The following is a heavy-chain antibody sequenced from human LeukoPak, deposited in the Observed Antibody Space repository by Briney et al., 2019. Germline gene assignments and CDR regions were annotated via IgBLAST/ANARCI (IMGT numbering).Heavy chain of an antibody. J-gene: IGHJ6*03. CDR3: ARELWFGVLSRDYYYYYMDV. D-gene: IGHD3-10*01. CDR1: GGSISSGSYY. CDR2: IYTSGST. V-gene: IGHV4-61*02. Sequence: SETLSLTCTVSGGSISSGSYYWSWIRQPAGKGLEWIGRIYTSGSTNYNPSLKSRVTISVDTSKNQFSLKLSSVTAADTAVYYCARELWFGVLSRDYYYYYMDVWGKGTTVTVSS.